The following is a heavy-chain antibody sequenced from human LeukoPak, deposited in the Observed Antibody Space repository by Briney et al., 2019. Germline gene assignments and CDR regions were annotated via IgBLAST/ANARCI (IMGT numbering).Heavy chain of an antibody. CDR2: INSDGSST. J-gene: IGHJ6*02. Sequence: GRSLRLSCAASGFTFSSYGMHWVRQAPGKGLVWVSRINSDGSSTSYADSVKGRFTISRDNAKNTLYLQMNSLRAEDTAVYYCARDPRGYYYYYGMDVWGQGTTVTVSS. V-gene: IGHV3-74*01. CDR3: ARDPRGYYYYYGMDV. CDR1: GFTFSSYG.